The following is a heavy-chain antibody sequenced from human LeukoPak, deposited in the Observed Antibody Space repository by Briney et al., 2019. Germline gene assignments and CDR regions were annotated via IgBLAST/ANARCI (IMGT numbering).Heavy chain of an antibody. V-gene: IGHV5-51*01. CDR3: ARHTKRPQAGWFDP. Sequence: GESLKISCKASGYNFTTYWIGWVSQMPGKGLEYMGIIYPRDSQIRYSPSFQGQVTISADKSISTAYLQWTSLKASDTAIHYCARHTKRPQAGWFDPWGQGTLVTVSS. CDR2: IYPRDSQI. J-gene: IGHJ5*02. D-gene: IGHD6-25*01. CDR1: GYNFTTYW.